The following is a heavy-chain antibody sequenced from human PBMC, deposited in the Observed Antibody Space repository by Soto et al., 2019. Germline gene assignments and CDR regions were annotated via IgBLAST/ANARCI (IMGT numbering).Heavy chain of an antibody. V-gene: IGHV3-23*01. CDR1: GFTFTSYA. D-gene: IGHD4-17*01. J-gene: IGHJ4*02. Sequence: GGSLRLSCASSGFTFTSYAMSWVRQAPGKGLEWVSAISGSGGSTYYADSVKGRFTISRDNSKNTLYLQMNSLRAEDTAVYYCTKETTVPTFDYRAQGTLVTVSS. CDR3: TKETTVPTFDY. CDR2: ISGSGGST.